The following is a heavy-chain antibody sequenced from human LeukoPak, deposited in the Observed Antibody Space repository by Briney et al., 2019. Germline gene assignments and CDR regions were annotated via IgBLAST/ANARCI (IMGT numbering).Heavy chain of an antibody. CDR1: GFTFSSYW. V-gene: IGHV3-7*01. CDR2: IRQDGSVQ. J-gene: IGHJ4*02. D-gene: IGHD3-10*01. Sequence: RPGGSLRLSCAASGFTFSSYWMSWVRQAPGKGLEWVANIRQDGSVQNYVDSVKGRFTISRDNPKNSVYLQMNSLRAEDTAVYYCARAYDLGSPFDYWGQGTLVTVSS. CDR3: ARAYDLGSPFDY.